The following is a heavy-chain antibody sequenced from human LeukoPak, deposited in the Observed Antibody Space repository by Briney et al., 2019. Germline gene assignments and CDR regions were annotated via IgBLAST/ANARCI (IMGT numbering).Heavy chain of an antibody. D-gene: IGHD1-26*01. CDR1: DGSINSYY. Sequence: SETLSLTCSVSDGSINSYYWNWIRRPPGKGLEWIGYIYYNGNTNYSPSLKSRVSMSVDTSKNLFSLKVSSVTAADTAVYYCARGRSNYYGMDVWGQGTTVTVSS. CDR2: IYYNGNT. CDR3: ARGRSNYYGMDV. V-gene: IGHV4-59*01. J-gene: IGHJ6*02.